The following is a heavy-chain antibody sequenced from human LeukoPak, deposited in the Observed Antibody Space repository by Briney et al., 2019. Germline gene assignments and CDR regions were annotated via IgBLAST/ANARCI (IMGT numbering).Heavy chain of an antibody. V-gene: IGHV3-23*01. CDR2: ISGSGGSA. Sequence: GRSLRLSCAASGFIFDDYAMHWVRQAPGKGLEWVSVISGSGGSAYYADSVKGRFTISRDNSKNTLYLQMNSLRAEDTAVYYCAKDDNGNYPGRLPGYWGQGTLVTVSS. J-gene: IGHJ4*02. CDR1: GFIFDDYA. D-gene: IGHD1-26*01. CDR3: AKDDNGNYPGRLPGY.